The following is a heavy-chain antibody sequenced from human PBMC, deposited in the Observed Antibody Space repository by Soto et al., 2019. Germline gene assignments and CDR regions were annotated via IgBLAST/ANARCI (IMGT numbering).Heavy chain of an antibody. J-gene: IGHJ4*02. V-gene: IGHV3-23*01. Sequence: GGSLRLSCAASGFTFSSYAMSWVRQAPGKGLEWVSAISGSGGSTYYADSVKGRFTISRDNSKNTLYLQMNSLRAEDTAVYYCAKGIRWELLLPANVWGQGTLVTVSS. CDR1: GFTFSSYA. CDR3: AKGIRWELLLPANV. CDR2: ISGSGGST. D-gene: IGHD1-26*01.